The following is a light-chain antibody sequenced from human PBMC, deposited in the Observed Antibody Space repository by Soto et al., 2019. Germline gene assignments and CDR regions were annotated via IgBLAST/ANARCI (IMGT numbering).Light chain of an antibody. V-gene: IGKV3-11*01. Sequence: EIVLTQSPATLSSSPGERATLSCRASQSVTTYLAWYQQRPGQSPRLLIYDTSSRATGIPSRFSGSGSGTDFTLTISSLEPEDFAVYYCKQHVTFGPGTRVDFK. CDR2: DTS. CDR1: QSVTTY. CDR3: KQHVT. J-gene: IGKJ3*01.